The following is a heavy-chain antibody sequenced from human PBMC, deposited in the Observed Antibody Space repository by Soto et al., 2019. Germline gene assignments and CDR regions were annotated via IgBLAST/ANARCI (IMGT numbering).Heavy chain of an antibody. D-gene: IGHD3-22*01. CDR1: GGTFSNYA. Sequence: SVKVSCKASGGTFSNYALSWVRQAPGQGLEWMGDIIPIFGTTNNAQKFQGRVTITADEATSTVYMELSSLRSEDTAVYYCAKGGGTYWSDTSAYSAFDYWAQGTLVTVSS. CDR3: AKGGGTYWSDTSAYSAFDY. V-gene: IGHV1-69*13. J-gene: IGHJ4*02. CDR2: IIPIFGTT.